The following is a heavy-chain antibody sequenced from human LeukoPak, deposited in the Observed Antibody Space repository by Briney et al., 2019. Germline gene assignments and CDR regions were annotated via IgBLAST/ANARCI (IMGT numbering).Heavy chain of an antibody. CDR3: ARDVVGATYFD. Sequence: GGSLRLSCAASGFTVSSNYMTWVRQAPGKGLEWVSIIYSGGSTSYADSVKGRFTISRDNSKNTLYLLMNSLRAEDTAVYYCARDVVGATYFDWGQGTLVTVSS. CDR1: GFTVSSNY. V-gene: IGHV3-53*01. D-gene: IGHD1-26*01. CDR2: IYSGGST. J-gene: IGHJ4*02.